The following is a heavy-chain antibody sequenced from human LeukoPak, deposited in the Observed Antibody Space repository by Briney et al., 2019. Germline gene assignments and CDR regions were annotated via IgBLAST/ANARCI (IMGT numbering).Heavy chain of an antibody. Sequence: PGGSLRLSCAASGFTFSNFPMTWVRQAPGKGLEAFSSISGSGGDTYYKDSVKGRFTISRDNSKNTLYLQMNSLRAEDTAVYYCARGSHHYDPSDYGMDVWGQGTTVTVSS. V-gene: IGHV3-23*01. CDR3: ARGSHHYDPSDYGMDV. CDR1: GFTFSNFP. CDR2: ISGSGGDT. J-gene: IGHJ6*02. D-gene: IGHD3-22*01.